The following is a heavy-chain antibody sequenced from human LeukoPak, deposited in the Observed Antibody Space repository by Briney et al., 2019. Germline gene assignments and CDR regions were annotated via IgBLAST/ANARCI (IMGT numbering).Heavy chain of an antibody. Sequence: SVKVSCKASGGTFSSYAISWVRQAPGQGLEWMGGIIPIFGTANYAQKFQGRVTITTDESTSTAYMELSSLRSEDTAVYYCARVHSSHKANWFDPWGQGTLVTVSS. D-gene: IGHD6-13*01. CDR2: IIPIFGTA. CDR1: GGTFSSYA. V-gene: IGHV1-69*05. CDR3: ARVHSSHKANWFDP. J-gene: IGHJ5*02.